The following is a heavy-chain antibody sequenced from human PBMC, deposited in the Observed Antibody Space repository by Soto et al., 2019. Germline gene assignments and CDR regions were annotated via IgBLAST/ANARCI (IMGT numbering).Heavy chain of an antibody. V-gene: IGHV3-48*02. CDR2: IGNTLDTI. J-gene: IGHJ6*02. D-gene: IGHD2-15*01. CDR3: ARGDCSGGSCYGIDV. CDR1: VFAFTGHT. Sequence: VALRLSFSASVFAFTGHTMNWVRPAPGKGLEWVAYIGNTLDTIYYADSVKGRFIISRDDAMKSVFLHMSSLRDDDTAVYYCARGDCSGGSCYGIDVWGRGTTVNVS.